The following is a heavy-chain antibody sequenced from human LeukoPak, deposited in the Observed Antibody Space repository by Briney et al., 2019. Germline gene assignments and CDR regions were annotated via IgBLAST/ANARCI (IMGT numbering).Heavy chain of an antibody. CDR1: GFTFSGYA. Sequence: GGSLRLSCAASGFTFSGYAMSWVRQAPGKGLEWVSTISGNGDSTYYADSVKGRLTISRDNSKNTLYLQMNSLRGEDTAVYYCAKDGDFWSGHSDYWGQGTLVTVSS. CDR3: AKDGDFWSGHSDY. V-gene: IGHV3-23*01. CDR2: ISGNGDST. J-gene: IGHJ4*02. D-gene: IGHD3-3*01.